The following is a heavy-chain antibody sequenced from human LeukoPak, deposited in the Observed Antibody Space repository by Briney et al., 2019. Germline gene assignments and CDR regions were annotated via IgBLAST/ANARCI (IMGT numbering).Heavy chain of an antibody. CDR1: GYTFTGYY. V-gene: IGHV1-2*02. CDR2: INPNSGGT. J-gene: IGHJ4*02. CDR3: ARQGNYYDSSGYDY. Sequence: ASVKVSCKASGYTFTGYYMHWVRQAPGQGLEWMGWINPNSGGTNYAQKFQGRVTMTRDTSINTAYMELSRLRSDDTAVYYCARQGNYYDSSGYDYWGQGSLVTASS. D-gene: IGHD3-22*01.